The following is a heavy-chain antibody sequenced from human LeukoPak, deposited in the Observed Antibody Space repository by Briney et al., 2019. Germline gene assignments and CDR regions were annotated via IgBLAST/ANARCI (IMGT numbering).Heavy chain of an antibody. CDR2: IRSKAYGGTT. J-gene: IGHJ4*02. Sequence: PGGSLRLSCTASGFTFGDYAMSWVRQAPGKGLEWVGFIRSKAYGGTTEYAASVKGRFTISRDDSKSIAYLQMNSLKTEDTAVYYCTRDGYTSTVDYWGQGTLVTASS. CDR3: TRDGYTSTVDY. CDR1: GFTFGDYA. V-gene: IGHV3-49*04. D-gene: IGHD5-24*01.